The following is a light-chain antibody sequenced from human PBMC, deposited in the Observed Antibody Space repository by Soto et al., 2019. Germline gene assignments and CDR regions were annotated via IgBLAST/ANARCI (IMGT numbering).Light chain of an antibody. CDR1: SSDVGGHDY. J-gene: IGLJ3*02. V-gene: IGLV2-11*01. Sequence: QSALTQPRSVSGSPGQSVTISCTGTSSDVGGHDYVSWYQQHPGKAPKFMIYDVNKRPSGVPDRFSGSKSGNTASLTISGLQAEDEADYYCCSYAGSYIWVFGGGTKVTVL. CDR2: DVN. CDR3: CSYAGSYIWV.